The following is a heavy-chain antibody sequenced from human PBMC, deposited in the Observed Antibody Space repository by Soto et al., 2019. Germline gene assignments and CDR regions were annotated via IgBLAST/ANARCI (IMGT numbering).Heavy chain of an antibody. D-gene: IGHD2-8*01. CDR3: VEDGLTSSFRLVYDGVNI. Sequence: EVQLVESGGDLVQPGRSLRLSCAASGFTFDDYPMHWVRQAPGKGLGWVSGISWNSGSIGYADSVKGRFTISRDNAKKTLYLQMNGLRAEDTALYFCVEDGLTSSFRLVYDGVNIWGRGTMVTVTS. CDR2: ISWNSGSI. V-gene: IGHV3-9*01. J-gene: IGHJ3*02. CDR1: GFTFDDYP.